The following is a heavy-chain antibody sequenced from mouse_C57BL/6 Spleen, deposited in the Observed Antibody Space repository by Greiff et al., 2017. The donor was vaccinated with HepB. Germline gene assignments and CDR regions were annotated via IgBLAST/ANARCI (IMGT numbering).Heavy chain of an antibody. J-gene: IGHJ4*01. D-gene: IGHD1-1*01. CDR2: IDPSDSET. CDR3: ARSYSTVVDMDY. Sequence: QVQLQQPGAELVRPGSSVKLSCKASGYTFTSYWMHWVKQRPIQGLEWIGNIDPSDSETHYNQKFKDKATLTVDKSSSTAYMQLSSLTSEDSAVYYCARSYSTVVDMDYWGQGTSVTVSS. CDR1: GYTFTSYW. V-gene: IGHV1-52*01.